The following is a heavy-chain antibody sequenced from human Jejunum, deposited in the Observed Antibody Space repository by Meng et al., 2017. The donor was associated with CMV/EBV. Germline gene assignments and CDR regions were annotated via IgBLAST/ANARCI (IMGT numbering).Heavy chain of an antibody. D-gene: IGHD4/OR15-4a*01. J-gene: IGHJ5*02. CDR3: AKGGASPPGNWFDA. V-gene: IGHV1-3*01. CDR2: INVDYGNT. CDR1: EYTLSRHA. Sequence: KAYEYTLSRHALHSVRQAPGQRLEWMGWINVDYGNTKYSQKFQDRVSITRDTSASTVYMELSRLRSEDTAVYYCAKGGASPPGNWFDAWGQGTLVTVSS.